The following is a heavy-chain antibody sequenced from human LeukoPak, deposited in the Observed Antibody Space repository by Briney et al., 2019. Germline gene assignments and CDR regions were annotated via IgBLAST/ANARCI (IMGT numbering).Heavy chain of an antibody. CDR2: IKEDGSEI. Sequence: PGGSLRLSCTASGFNFSTYWMTWVRQVPGKGLEWVANIKEDGSEIYYVDAVKGRFSISRDNAKTSLYLKTHSLSVADTGLYYCVTDQTGRHPYFFDYWGQGTLVTVSS. D-gene: IGHD3-10*01. V-gene: IGHV3-7*01. CDR3: VTDQTGRHPYFFDY. CDR1: GFNFSTYW. J-gene: IGHJ4*02.